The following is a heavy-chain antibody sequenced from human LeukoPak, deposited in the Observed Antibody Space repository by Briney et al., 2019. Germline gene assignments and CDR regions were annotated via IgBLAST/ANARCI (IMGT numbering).Heavy chain of an antibody. CDR3: AAEPATIFGVVRIRDY. Sequence: GGSLRLSCAASGFTFSSYSMNWVRQAPGKGLEWVSSISSSSSYIYYADSVKGRFTISRDNAKNSLYLQMNSLRAEDTAVYYCAAEPATIFGVVRIRDYWGQGTLGTVSS. D-gene: IGHD3-3*01. CDR2: ISSSSSYI. CDR1: GFTFSSYS. V-gene: IGHV3-21*01. J-gene: IGHJ4*02.